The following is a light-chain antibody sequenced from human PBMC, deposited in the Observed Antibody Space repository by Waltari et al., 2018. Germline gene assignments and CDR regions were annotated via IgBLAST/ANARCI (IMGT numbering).Light chain of an antibody. J-gene: IGLJ3*02. V-gene: IGLV4-69*01. CDR2: VNSDGSH. Sequence: QLVLTQSPSASAPLGASVKLTCTLSSGHTNNIIAWHQQHPTKGPRYLMKVNSDGSHNKGDKIPERFSGSSSGAERYLTISSLQSEDEADYYCQTGGHGTWVFGGGIKLTVL. CDR1: SGHTNNI. CDR3: QTGGHGTWV.